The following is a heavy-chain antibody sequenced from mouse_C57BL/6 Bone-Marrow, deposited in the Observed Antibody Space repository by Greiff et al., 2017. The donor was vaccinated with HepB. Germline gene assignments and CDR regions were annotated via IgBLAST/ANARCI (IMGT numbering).Heavy chain of an antibody. V-gene: IGHV5-6*01. D-gene: IGHD1-1*01. Sequence: EVNLVESGGDLVKPGGSLKLSCAASGFTFSSYGMSWVRQTPDKRLEWVATISSGGSYTYYPDSVKGRFTISRDNAKNTLYLQMSSLKSEDTAMYYCARLLPCFDVWGTGTTVTVSS. J-gene: IGHJ1*03. CDR3: ARLLPCFDV. CDR1: GFTFSSYG. CDR2: ISSGGSYT.